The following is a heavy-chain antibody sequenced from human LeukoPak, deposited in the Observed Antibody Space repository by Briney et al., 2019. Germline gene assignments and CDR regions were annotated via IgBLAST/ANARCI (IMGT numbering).Heavy chain of an antibody. D-gene: IGHD4-17*01. CDR2: IYYSGST. V-gene: IGHV4-61*05. CDR1: GGSISDSDYY. Sequence: SETLSLTCTVSGGSISDSDYYWGWIRQPPGKGLEWIGYIYYSGSTNYNPSLKSRVSISVDTSKNQFSLKLSSVTAADTAVYYCARTGSTVTMLYPFNHWGQGTLVTVSS. J-gene: IGHJ4*02. CDR3: ARTGSTVTMLYPFNH.